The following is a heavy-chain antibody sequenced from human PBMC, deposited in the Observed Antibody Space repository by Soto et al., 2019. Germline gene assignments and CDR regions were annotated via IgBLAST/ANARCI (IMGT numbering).Heavy chain of an antibody. CDR3: ARWPDGYYYYCMDV. Sequence: QVQLVQSGAEVKKPGASVKVSCKASGYTFTSYDINWGRQATGQGLEWMGWMNPNSGNTGYAQKFQGRVTMTRNTSISTAYMELSSLRSEDTAVYYCARWPDGYYYYCMDVWGQGNTVTVSS. CDR2: MNPNSGNT. J-gene: IGHJ6*02. V-gene: IGHV1-8*01. CDR1: GYTFTSYD.